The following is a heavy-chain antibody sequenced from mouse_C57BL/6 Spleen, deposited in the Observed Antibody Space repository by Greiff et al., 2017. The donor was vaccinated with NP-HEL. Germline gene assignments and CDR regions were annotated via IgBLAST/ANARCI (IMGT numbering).Heavy chain of an antibody. CDR3: AGVGNDGGAMDY. CDR2: IYPGSGST. V-gene: IGHV1-55*01. Sequence: QVQLQQSGAELVKPGASVKMSCKASGYTFTSYWITWVKQRPGHGLEWIGDIYPGSGSTNYNEKFKSKATLTVDTSSSTAYMQLSSLTSADSAVYYCAGVGNDGGAMDYWGQGTSGTVSS. J-gene: IGHJ4*01. CDR1: GYTFTSYW. D-gene: IGHD2-12*01.